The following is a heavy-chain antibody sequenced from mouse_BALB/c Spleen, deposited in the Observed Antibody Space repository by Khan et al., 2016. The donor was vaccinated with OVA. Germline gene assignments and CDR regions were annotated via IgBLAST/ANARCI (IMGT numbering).Heavy chain of an antibody. V-gene: IGHV1-77*01. CDR1: GYTFTDYY. Sequence: QIQLVQSGAELARPGASVKLSCKASGYTFTDYYINWVKQRTGQGLEWIGEISPGSGATYYNEKFKGKATLTADKSSSTAYMQLSSLTSEASAVYFCARRNYFGYTFAYWGQVTLVTVSA. D-gene: IGHD1-2*01. CDR2: ISPGSGAT. J-gene: IGHJ3*01. CDR3: ARRNYFGYTFAY.